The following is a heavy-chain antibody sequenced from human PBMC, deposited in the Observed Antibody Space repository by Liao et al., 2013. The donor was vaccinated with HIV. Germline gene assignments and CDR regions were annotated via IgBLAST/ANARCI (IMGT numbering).Heavy chain of an antibody. CDR1: GDSISSYY. CDR2: IYYTGST. V-gene: IGHV4-59*01. J-gene: IGHJ3*02. D-gene: IGHD7-27*01. Sequence: QVQLQESGPGLVKPSETLSLTCTVSGDSISSYYWNWIRQPPGKGLEWIGYIYYTGSTNYNPSLKSRVTISVDTSKKQLSLKLSSVTAADTAVYYCARENWGRGNAFDMWAEGQWSPSL. CDR3: ARENWGRGNAFDM.